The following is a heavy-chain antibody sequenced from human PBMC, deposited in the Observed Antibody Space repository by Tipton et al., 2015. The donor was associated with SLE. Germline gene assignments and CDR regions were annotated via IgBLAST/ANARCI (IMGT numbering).Heavy chain of an antibody. V-gene: IGHV1-8*02. D-gene: IGHD1-20*01. CDR1: GYTFTSYD. CDR2: MNPNSGNT. Sequence: QSGAEVKKPGASVKVSCKASGYTFTSYDINWVRQATGQGLEWMGWMNPNSGNTGYAQKFQGRVTMTRNTSVSTAYMELSSLRSEDTAVYYCARVSHNWNDVYYWGQGTLVTVSS. J-gene: IGHJ4*02. CDR3: ARVSHNWNDVYY.